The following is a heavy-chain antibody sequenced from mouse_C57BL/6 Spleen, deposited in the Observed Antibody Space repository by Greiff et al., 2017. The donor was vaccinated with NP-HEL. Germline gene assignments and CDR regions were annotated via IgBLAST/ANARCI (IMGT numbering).Heavy chain of an antibody. CDR3: ARRAQGFAY. V-gene: IGHV5-17*01. CDR2: ISSGSSTI. CDR1: GFTFSDYG. D-gene: IGHD3-2*02. Sequence: EVKLMESGGGLVKPGGSLKLSCAASGFTFSDYGMHWVRQAPEKGLEWVAYISSGSSTIYYADTVKGRFTISRDNAKNTLFLQMTSLRSEDTAMYYCARRAQGFAYWGQGTLVTVSA. J-gene: IGHJ3*01.